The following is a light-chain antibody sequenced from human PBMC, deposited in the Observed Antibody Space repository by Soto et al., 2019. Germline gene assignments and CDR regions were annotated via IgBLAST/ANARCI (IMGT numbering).Light chain of an antibody. CDR1: SSDVGGYNY. J-gene: IGLJ3*02. V-gene: IGLV2-8*01. CDR3: SSYAASNNFYFV. Sequence: QSALTQPPSASGSPGQSVTISCTGTSSDVGGYNYVSWYQQYPGRAPKLMIYEVTKRPSGDPDRFSGSKSGNTASLTVSGLQAEDEADYYCSSYAASNNFYFVFGGGTKVTVL. CDR2: EVT.